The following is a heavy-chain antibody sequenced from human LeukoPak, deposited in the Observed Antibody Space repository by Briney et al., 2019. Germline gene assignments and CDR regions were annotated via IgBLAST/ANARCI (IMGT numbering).Heavy chain of an antibody. CDR2: MNPNSGNT. Sequence: ASVKVSCKASGYTFTSYDINWVRQATGQGLEWMGWMNPNSGNTGYAQKFQGRVTITRNTSISTAYMELSSLRSDDTAVYYCARARDYGGVNWFDPWGQGTLVTVSS. CDR1: GYTFTSYD. CDR3: ARARDYGGVNWFDP. D-gene: IGHD4-23*01. V-gene: IGHV1-8*03. J-gene: IGHJ5*02.